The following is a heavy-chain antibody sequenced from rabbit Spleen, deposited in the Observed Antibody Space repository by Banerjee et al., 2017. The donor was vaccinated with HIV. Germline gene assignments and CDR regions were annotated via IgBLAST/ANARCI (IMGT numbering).Heavy chain of an antibody. CDR2: IDPIFGVS. D-gene: IGHD1-1*01. J-gene: IGHJ4*01. V-gene: IGHV1S47*01. Sequence: QEQLVESGGGLVKPEGSLTLTCKASGFDFSRYYMCWVRQAPGKGLEWIGYIDPIFGVSYYATWVNGRFTISSHDAQNTLYLQLNSLTVADTATYFCVRGASSSGYYNLWGPGTLVTVS. CDR1: GFDFSRYY. CDR3: VRGASSSGYYNL.